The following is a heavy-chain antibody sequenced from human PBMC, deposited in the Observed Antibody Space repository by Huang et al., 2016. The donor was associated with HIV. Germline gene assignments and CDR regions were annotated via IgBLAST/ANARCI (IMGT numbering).Heavy chain of an antibody. CDR2: ISFDGRNK. CDR3: ARDTTTVAGLDF. V-gene: IGHV3-30*14. J-gene: IGHJ4*02. CDR1: GFTVRDHP. D-gene: IGHD6-19*01. Sequence: QVQLVESGGGVVQPGRSLRRSCAGFGFTVRDHPMHWVRQGPGKGLEWVAVISFDGRNKFYADFVRGRFTISRDNSKNILYLQLNSLTPADTSIYYCARDTTTVAGLDFWGQGALVTVSS.